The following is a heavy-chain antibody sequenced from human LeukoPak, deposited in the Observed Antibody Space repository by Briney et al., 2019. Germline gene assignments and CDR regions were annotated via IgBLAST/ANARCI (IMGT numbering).Heavy chain of an antibody. J-gene: IGHJ4*02. Sequence: GGSLRLSCAASRFTFSTSAIHWVRQAPGKGLEWVALISFDGSNTFYADSVKGRFTVSRDNSKDTLYLQMNSLRAEDTAVYYCAKVMGYCSSTSCYTFDYWGQGTLVTVSS. CDR1: RFTFSTSA. CDR3: AKVMGYCSSTSCYTFDY. V-gene: IGHV3-30*18. D-gene: IGHD2-2*02. CDR2: ISFDGSNT.